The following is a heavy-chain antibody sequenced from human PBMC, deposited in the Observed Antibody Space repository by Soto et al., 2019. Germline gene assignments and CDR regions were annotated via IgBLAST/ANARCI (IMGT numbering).Heavy chain of an antibody. CDR3: ATSYGSGSSHFDS. CDR1: GGTFNTHT. CDR2: IIPMLGMS. V-gene: IGHV1-69*02. J-gene: IGHJ4*02. D-gene: IGHD3-10*01. Sequence: QVHLVQFGAEVRKPGSSVKVSCTASGGTFNTHTIRWVRQAPGLGLEWMGRIIPMLGMSNSPHKFQGSVSITADNSTSTVYMALSRLTSDDTAVYYCATSYGSGSSHFDSWGQGTLVTVSS.